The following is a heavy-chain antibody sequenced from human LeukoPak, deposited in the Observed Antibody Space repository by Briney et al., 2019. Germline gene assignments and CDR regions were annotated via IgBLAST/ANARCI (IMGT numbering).Heavy chain of an antibody. CDR3: ARLGGALDY. V-gene: IGHV4-39*01. Sequence: SETLSLTCAVSGGSISSSNWWSWVRQPPGKGLEWIGSIYYSGSTYYNPSLKSRVTISVDTSKNQFSLKLSSVTAADTAVYYCARLGGALDYWGQGTLVTVSS. CDR2: IYYSGST. J-gene: IGHJ4*02. D-gene: IGHD1-26*01. CDR1: GGSISSSNW.